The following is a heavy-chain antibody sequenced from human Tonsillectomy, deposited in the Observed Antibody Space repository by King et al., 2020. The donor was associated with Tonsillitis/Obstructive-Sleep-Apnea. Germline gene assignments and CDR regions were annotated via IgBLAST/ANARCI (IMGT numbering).Heavy chain of an antibody. CDR1: GFTFSSYG. V-gene: IGHV3-33*01. CDR3: ARVGKPISMVRVFPGYYYGMDV. D-gene: IGHD3-10*01. CDR2: IWNDGSNT. Sequence: VQLVESGGGVVQPGRSLRLSCAASGFTFSSYGMHWVRQAPGKGLEWVAVIWNDGSNTYYADSVKGRFTISRDNSKNTLYLQMNSLRAEDTAVYYCARVGKPISMVRVFPGYYYGMDVWGQGTTVTVSS. J-gene: IGHJ6*02.